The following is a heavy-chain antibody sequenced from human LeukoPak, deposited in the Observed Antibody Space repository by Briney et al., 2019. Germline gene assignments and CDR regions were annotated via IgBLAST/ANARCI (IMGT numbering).Heavy chain of an antibody. CDR3: AGDGYKTNWYFDL. J-gene: IGHJ2*01. CDR1: GGSISSGGYS. Sequence: SETLSLTCAVSGGSISSGGYSWSWIRQPPGKGLEWIGYIYYSGSTNYNPSLKSRVTISVDTSKNQFSLKLSSVTAADTAVYYCAGDGYKTNWYFDLWGRGTLVTVSS. D-gene: IGHD5-24*01. CDR2: IYYSGST. V-gene: IGHV4-61*08.